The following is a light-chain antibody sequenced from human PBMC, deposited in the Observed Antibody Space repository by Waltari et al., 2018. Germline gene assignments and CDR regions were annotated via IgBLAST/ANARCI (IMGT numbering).Light chain of an antibody. V-gene: IGKV2-28*01. Sequence: DIVMTQSPLSLPVTPGEPASISCRSSQSLLHSNGYNYLDWYLQKPGQSPQLLIYLGSNRASGVPDRFSGSGSGTDFTQKISRVEAEDVGVYYCMQALQTPNTFGQGTRLEIK. CDR3: MQALQTPNT. CDR2: LGS. CDR1: QSLLHSNGYNY. J-gene: IGKJ5*01.